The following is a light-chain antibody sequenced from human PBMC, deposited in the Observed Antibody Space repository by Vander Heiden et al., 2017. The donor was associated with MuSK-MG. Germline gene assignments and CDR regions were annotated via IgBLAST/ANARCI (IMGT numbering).Light chain of an antibody. V-gene: IGKV2-28*01. CDR3: MQALQTPLT. Sequence: IVMTQSPLSLPVTPGEPASISCRSSQSLLHSNGYNYLDWYLQKPGQSPQLLNYLGSNRGSGVPDRLRGSGSGTECTLKISRVEAEDVGVYYCMQALQTPLTFGGGTKVEIK. J-gene: IGKJ4*01. CDR2: LGS. CDR1: QSLLHSNGYNY.